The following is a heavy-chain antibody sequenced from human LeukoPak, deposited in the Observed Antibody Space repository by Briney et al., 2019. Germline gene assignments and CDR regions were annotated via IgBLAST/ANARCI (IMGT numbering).Heavy chain of an antibody. CDR2: INTNTGNP. CDR1: GYTFTSYA. Sequence: ASVKVSCKASGYTFTSYAMNWVRQAPGQGLEWMGWINTNTGNPTYAQGFTGRFVFSLDTSVSTAYLQISSLKAEDTAVYYCARDMDRYDSSGYYYAGFDYWGQGTLVTVSS. D-gene: IGHD3-22*01. V-gene: IGHV7-4-1*02. J-gene: IGHJ4*02. CDR3: ARDMDRYDSSGYYYAGFDY.